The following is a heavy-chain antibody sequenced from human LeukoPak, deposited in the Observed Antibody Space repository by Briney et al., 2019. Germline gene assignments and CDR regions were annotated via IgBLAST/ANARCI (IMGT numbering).Heavy chain of an antibody. CDR2: ISYDGSNK. J-gene: IGHJ4*02. D-gene: IGHD2-2*02. CDR1: GFTFSSYA. CDR3: ARGLGYCSSTSCYNYFDY. Sequence: GGSLRLSCAASGFTFSSYAMHWVRQAPGKGLEWVAVISYDGSNKYYADSVKGRFTISRDNSKNTLYLQMNSLRAEDMAVYYCARGLGYCSSTSCYNYFDYWGQGTLVTVSS. V-gene: IGHV3-30*01.